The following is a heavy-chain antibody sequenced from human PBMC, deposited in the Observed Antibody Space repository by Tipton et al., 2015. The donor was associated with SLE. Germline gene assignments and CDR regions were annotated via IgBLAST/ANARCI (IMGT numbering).Heavy chain of an antibody. CDR2: IYYSGST. CDR3: TRTYSSTANWFDP. Sequence: TLSLTCTVSGGSISSSSYYWGWIRQPPGKGLEWIGSIYYSGSTYYNPSLKSRVTISVDTSKNQFSLKLSSVTAADTAVYYCTRTYSSTANWFDPWGQGTLVTVSS. D-gene: IGHD6-19*01. CDR1: GGSISSSSYY. V-gene: IGHV4-39*07. J-gene: IGHJ5*02.